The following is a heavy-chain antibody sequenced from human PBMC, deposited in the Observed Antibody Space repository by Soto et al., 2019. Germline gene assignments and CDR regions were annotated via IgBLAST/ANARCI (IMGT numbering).Heavy chain of an antibody. V-gene: IGHV5-51*01. D-gene: IGHD2-15*01. Sequence: PXESLKVSCQSSGYTFSKYWIALVLQMPGKGLEYVGIVYPGDSDTRYSPSFQGQVTISVDTSTSTAYMQWNSLKASDSAMYYCARSLKDDSGYSPYYSAFDVWGRGTTVTVSS. CDR3: ARSLKDDSGYSPYYSAFDV. CDR1: GYTFSKYW. J-gene: IGHJ6*02. CDR2: VYPGDSDT.